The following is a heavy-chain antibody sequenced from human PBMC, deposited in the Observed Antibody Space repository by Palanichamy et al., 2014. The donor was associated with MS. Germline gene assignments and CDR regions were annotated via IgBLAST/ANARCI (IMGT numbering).Heavy chain of an antibody. J-gene: IGHJ4*02. CDR3: SRLMLVAVNGKYHSDF. Sequence: EVQLVESGGGLVQPGRSLRLSCTTSGFTFGDYAVNWVRQAPGKGLEWVGFIRMKAYGGTGEYAASVKGRFSMSRDDSRSIAYLQMSSLKMEDTAVYYCSRLMLVAVNGKYHSDFWGQGTLVTVSS. CDR1: GFTFGDYA. CDR2: IRMKAYGGTG. D-gene: IGHD2-21*01. V-gene: IGHV3-49*04.